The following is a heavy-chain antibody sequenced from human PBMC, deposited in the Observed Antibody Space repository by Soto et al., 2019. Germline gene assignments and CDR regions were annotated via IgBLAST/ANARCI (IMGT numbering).Heavy chain of an antibody. Sequence: PGESLKISCKGSGYSFTSYWIGWVRQMPGKGLEWMGIIYPGDSDTRYSPSFQGQVTISADKSISTAYLQWSSLKASDTAMYYCARQGSDCSSTSCYFFSPSAFGYYYYGMDVWGQGTTVTAP. CDR1: GYSFTSYW. V-gene: IGHV5-51*01. CDR3: ARQGSDCSSTSCYFFSPSAFGYYYYGMDV. CDR2: IYPGDSDT. D-gene: IGHD2-2*01. J-gene: IGHJ6*02.